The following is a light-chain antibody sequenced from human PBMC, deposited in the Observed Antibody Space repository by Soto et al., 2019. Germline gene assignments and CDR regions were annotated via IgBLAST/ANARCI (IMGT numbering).Light chain of an antibody. V-gene: IGKV4-1*01. Sequence: DIVMTQSPDSLAVSLGERATINCKSSQTVLYSSNNKKYLAWYQQKPGQPPKLVIYWASTRESGVPDRFSGSGSGTDFTLTISSLQAEDVAVYYCQQYYSPPLTFGGGNKVEIK. CDR1: QTVLYSSNNKKY. CDR2: WAS. J-gene: IGKJ4*01. CDR3: QQYYSPPLT.